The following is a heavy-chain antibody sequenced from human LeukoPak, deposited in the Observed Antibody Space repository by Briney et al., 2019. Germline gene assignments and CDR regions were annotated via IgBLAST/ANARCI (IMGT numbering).Heavy chain of an antibody. V-gene: IGHV4-34*01. CDR2: INHSGST. CDR3: ARDGYSGNDGL. CDR1: GGSFSGCY. J-gene: IGHJ4*02. Sequence: PSETLSLTCAVYGGSFSGCYWSWIRQPPGKGLEWIGEINHSGSTNYNPSLKSRVTISVDTSKNQFSLRLSSVTAADTAVYYCARDGYSGNDGLWGQGTLVTVSS. D-gene: IGHD5-12*01.